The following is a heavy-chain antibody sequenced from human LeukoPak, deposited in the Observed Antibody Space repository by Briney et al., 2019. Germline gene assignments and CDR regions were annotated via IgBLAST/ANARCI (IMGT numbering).Heavy chain of an antibody. D-gene: IGHD1-26*01. CDR2: ISGRGDVI. CDR1: GFTFSNYE. V-gene: IGHV3-48*03. Sequence: GGSLSLSCAASGFTFSNYEMNWVREAPGKGLEWVSYISGRGDVIYYADSVKGRFTISRDNAKNSLYLQMNSLRAEDTAVYYCARPYYVAANYYFDYWGQGTLVTVSS. CDR3: ARPYYVAANYYFDY. J-gene: IGHJ4*02.